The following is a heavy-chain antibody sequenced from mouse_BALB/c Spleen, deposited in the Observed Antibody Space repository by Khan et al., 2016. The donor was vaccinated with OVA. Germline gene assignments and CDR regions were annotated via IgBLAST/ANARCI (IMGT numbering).Heavy chain of an antibody. D-gene: IGHD2-14*01. CDR1: GYTFTAYT. CDR3: VREWAYCRNDGWFAY. Sequence: QVQLKQSGAELARPGASVKMSCKASGYTFTAYTIHWVKQRPGQGLEWIGYINPSNDYTNYNQKFKDKATLTADKSSSTAYMQLSSLKSEDSAVYYCVREWAYCRNDGWFAYWGQGTLVTVSA. CDR2: INPSNDYT. J-gene: IGHJ3*01. V-gene: IGHV1-4*01.